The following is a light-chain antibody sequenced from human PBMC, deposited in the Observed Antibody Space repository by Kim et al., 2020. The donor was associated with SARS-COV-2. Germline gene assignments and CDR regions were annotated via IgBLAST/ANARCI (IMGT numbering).Light chain of an antibody. CDR2: DNS. CDR1: SSNIGAGYN. V-gene: IGLV1-40*01. J-gene: IGLJ2*01. CDR3: QSYDSSHVV. Sequence: QSVLTQPPSVSGAPGQRVTISCTGSSSNIGAGYNVHWYQQLPGTTPKLLIYDNSYRPSGVPDRFSGSKSGTSASLAITGLQAEDEADYYCQSYDSSHVVLGGGTKLTVL.